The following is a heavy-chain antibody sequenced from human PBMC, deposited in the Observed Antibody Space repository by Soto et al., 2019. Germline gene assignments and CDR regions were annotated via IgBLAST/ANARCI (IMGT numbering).Heavy chain of an antibody. Sequence: EVQLLEAGGGLVQPGGSLRLACAAAGFTFSSYAMSWVRQAPGKWLEWVSAISGSGGSTYYADSVKGRFTISRDNSKNTLYLQMTSLRAEDTAVYYCAKAWDTAMVPLPVDYWGQGTLVTVSS. CDR2: ISGSGGST. CDR1: GFTFSSYA. D-gene: IGHD5-18*01. CDR3: AKAWDTAMVPLPVDY. J-gene: IGHJ4*02. V-gene: IGHV3-23*01.